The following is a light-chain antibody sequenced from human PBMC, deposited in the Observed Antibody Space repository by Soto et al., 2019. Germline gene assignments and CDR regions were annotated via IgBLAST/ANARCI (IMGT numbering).Light chain of an antibody. CDR1: QSISSD. Sequence: DIQMTQSPSTLSASVGDRVTFTCRASQSISSDLAWYQHKPGKAPNLLIYEASTLQSGVPSRFSGSGSGTELTLIVSRLQPDDFATYYCQQYHAFWTFGQGTRVEIK. CDR3: QQYHAFWT. J-gene: IGKJ1*01. CDR2: EAS. V-gene: IGKV1-5*03.